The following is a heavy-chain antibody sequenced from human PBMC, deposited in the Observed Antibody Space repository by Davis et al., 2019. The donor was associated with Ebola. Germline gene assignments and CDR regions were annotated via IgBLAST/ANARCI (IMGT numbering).Heavy chain of an antibody. CDR2: ISWNSGSI. V-gene: IGHV3-9*01. D-gene: IGHD3-3*01. Sequence: GGSLRLSCAASGFTFDDYAMHWVRQAPGKGLEWVSGISWNSGSIGYADSVKGRFTISRDNAKNSLYLQMNSLRDEDTAVYYCARTDDFWSGALNYYYYYGMDVWGQGTTVTVSS. J-gene: IGHJ6*02. CDR1: GFTFDDYA. CDR3: ARTDDFWSGALNYYYYYGMDV.